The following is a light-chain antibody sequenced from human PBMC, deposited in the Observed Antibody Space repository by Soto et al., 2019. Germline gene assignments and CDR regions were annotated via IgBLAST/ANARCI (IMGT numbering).Light chain of an antibody. V-gene: IGLV2-23*02. CDR1: SSDIANYNL. CDR3: CSYAGSDTYV. CDR2: EVT. Sequence: LTQPASVSGSPGQSITISCTGTSSDIANYNLVSWYQQHPGKAPKLMIYEVTKRPSGVSNRFSGSKSGNTASLTISGLQAEDEADYYCCSYAGSDTYVFATGTKVTVL. J-gene: IGLJ1*01.